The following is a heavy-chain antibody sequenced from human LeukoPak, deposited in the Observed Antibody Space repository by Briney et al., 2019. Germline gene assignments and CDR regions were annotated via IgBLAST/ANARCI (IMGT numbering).Heavy chain of an antibody. D-gene: IGHD4-23*01. CDR2: ISAYNGNT. CDR1: GYTFTSYD. V-gene: IGHV1-18*01. CDR3: ARYYGGNNGILNWFDP. Sequence: ASVKVSCKASGYTFTSYDISWVRQAPGQGLEWMVWISAYNGNTNYAQKLQGRVTMTTDTSTCTAYMELRSLRSDDTAVYYCARYYGGNNGILNWFDPWGQGTLVTVSS. J-gene: IGHJ5*02.